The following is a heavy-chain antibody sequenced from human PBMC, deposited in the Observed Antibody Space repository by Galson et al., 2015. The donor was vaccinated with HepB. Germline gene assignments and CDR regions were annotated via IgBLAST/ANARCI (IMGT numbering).Heavy chain of an antibody. CDR2: IRSKANIYAT. Sequence: SLRLSCAASGFTFSASAIHWVRPTSGKGLEWVGRIRSKANIYATAYAASVEGRFTISRDDSKNTAYLHVKSLKTEDTAVYYCIRMADLSGYSSSWGQGTLVTVSS. V-gene: IGHV3-73*01. J-gene: IGHJ4*02. CDR3: IRMADLSGYSSS. D-gene: IGHD6-13*01. CDR1: GFTFSASA.